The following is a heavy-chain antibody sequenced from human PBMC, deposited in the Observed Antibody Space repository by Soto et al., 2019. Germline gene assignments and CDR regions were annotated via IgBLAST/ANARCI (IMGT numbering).Heavy chain of an antibody. CDR1: GFTFSSYA. Sequence: GGSLRLSCAASGFTFSSYAMSWVRQAPGKGLEWVSAISGSGGSTYYADSVKGRFTISRDNSKNTLYLQMNSLRAEDTAVYYCAKDEDYGSGNYYYYYGMYVWGQGTTVTVSS. J-gene: IGHJ6*02. D-gene: IGHD3-10*01. CDR3: AKDEDYGSGNYYYYYGMYV. V-gene: IGHV3-23*01. CDR2: ISGSGGST.